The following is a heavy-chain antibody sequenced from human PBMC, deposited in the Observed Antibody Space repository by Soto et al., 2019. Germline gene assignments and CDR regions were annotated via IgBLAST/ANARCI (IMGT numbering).Heavy chain of an antibody. V-gene: IGHV1-69*13. CDR3: ARVVGATRVIRFDY. D-gene: IGHD1-26*01. J-gene: IGHJ4*02. CDR1: GGTFSSYA. Sequence: ASVKVSCKASGGTFSSYAISWVRQAPGQGLEWMGGIIPIFGTANYAQKFQGRVTITADESTSTAYMELSSLRSEDTAVYYCARVVGATRVIRFDYWGQGTLVTV. CDR2: IIPIFGTA.